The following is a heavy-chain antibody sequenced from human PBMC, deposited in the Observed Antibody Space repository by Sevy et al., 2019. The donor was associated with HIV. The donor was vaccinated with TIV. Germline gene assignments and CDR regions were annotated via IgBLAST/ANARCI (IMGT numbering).Heavy chain of an antibody. Sequence: GGSLRLSCAASGFTFRNYWMSWVRQAPGKGLEWVANIKQDGSEKNYVDSVKGRFTISRDNALNSLYLQMNSLRAEDTALYYCARDGAHSSTWHIYFDSWGQGTLVTVSS. D-gene: IGHD6-13*01. V-gene: IGHV3-7*01. CDR3: ARDGAHSSTWHIYFDS. J-gene: IGHJ4*02. CDR1: GFTFRNYW. CDR2: IKQDGSEK.